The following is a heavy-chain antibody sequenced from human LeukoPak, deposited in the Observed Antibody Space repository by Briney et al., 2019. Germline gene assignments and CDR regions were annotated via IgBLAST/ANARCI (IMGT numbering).Heavy chain of an antibody. V-gene: IGHV3-48*03. J-gene: IGHJ4*02. D-gene: IGHD6-19*01. CDR1: GFTFSSYE. CDR3: ARDEGSGWYEGYFDY. Sequence: GGSLRLSCAASGFTFSSYEMNWVRQAPGKGLEWVSYISSSGSTIYYADSVKGRFTISRDNAKNSLYLQMNSLRAEDTAVYYCARDEGSGWYEGYFDYWGQGTLVTVSS. CDR2: ISSSGSTI.